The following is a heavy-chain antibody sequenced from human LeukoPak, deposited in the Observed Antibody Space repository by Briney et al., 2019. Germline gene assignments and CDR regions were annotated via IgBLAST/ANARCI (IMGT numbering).Heavy chain of an antibody. CDR3: ARCMAYYDILTGSQNYYYGMDV. CDR2: IMPTFGTA. V-gene: IGHV1-69*13. J-gene: IGHJ6*02. Sequence: SVKVSCKASGGTFSSYAISWVRQAPGQGLEWMGGIMPTFGTANYAQKFQGRVTITADESTSTASMELSSLRSEDTAVYYCARCMAYYDILTGSQNYYYGMDVWGQGTTVTVSS. CDR1: GGTFSSYA. D-gene: IGHD3-9*01.